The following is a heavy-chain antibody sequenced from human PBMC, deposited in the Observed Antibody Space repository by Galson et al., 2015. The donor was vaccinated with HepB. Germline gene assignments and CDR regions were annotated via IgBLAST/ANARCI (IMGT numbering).Heavy chain of an antibody. Sequence: SLRLSCAASGFTFSYYTMNWVRQAPGKGLEWVSSINSSSSYIDYADSVKGQFTISRDNAKSSLYLQMNSLRAEDTAVFYCARALHLALFYDAFDIWGQGTMVTVSS. J-gene: IGHJ3*02. V-gene: IGHV3-21*01. CDR3: ARALHLALFYDAFDI. CDR2: INSSSSYI. CDR1: GFTFSYYT. D-gene: IGHD2-21*01.